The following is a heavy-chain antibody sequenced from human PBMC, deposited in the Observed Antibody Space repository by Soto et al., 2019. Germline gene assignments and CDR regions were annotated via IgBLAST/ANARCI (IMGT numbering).Heavy chain of an antibody. CDR2: ISSSSSYI. J-gene: IGHJ4*02. CDR1: GFTFSSYS. CDR3: AREGGAGFDY. Sequence: EVQLVESGGGLVKPGGSLRLSCAASGFTFSSYSMNWVRQAPGKGLEWVSSISSSSSYIYYADSVKGRFTISRDNAKNSLYLHMNSLRAEDTAVYYCAREGGAGFDYWGQGTLVTVSS. D-gene: IGHD3-16*01. V-gene: IGHV3-21*01.